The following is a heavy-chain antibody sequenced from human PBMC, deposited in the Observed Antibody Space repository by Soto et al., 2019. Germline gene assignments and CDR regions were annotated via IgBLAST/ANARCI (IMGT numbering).Heavy chain of an antibody. CDR1: GFTFSSYS. J-gene: IGHJ4*02. D-gene: IGHD3-10*01. CDR3: ARANYYGSPGDFDY. Sequence: EVQLVESGGGLVQAGGSLRLSCAASGFTFSSYSMNWVRQAPGKGLGLVSYISSSSSTIYYADSVKGRFTISRDNAKNSLYLQMNSLRAEDTAVYYCARANYYGSPGDFDYWGQGTLVTVSS. CDR2: ISSSSSTI. V-gene: IGHV3-48*01.